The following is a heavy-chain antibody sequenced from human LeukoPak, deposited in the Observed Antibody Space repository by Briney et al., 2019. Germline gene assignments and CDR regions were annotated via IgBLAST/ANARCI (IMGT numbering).Heavy chain of an antibody. CDR1: GYTFTSNY. D-gene: IGHD4-17*01. J-gene: IGHJ4*02. CDR3: ARDRGDYDVGPFDY. V-gene: IGHV1-46*01. CDR2: ISPSGGST. Sequence: ASVKVSCKAFGYTFTSNYMHWVRQAPGQGPEWMGVISPSGGSTTYAQKFQGRVTMTRDTSISTAYMELSRLRSDDTAVYYCARDRGDYDVGPFDYWGQGTLVTVSS.